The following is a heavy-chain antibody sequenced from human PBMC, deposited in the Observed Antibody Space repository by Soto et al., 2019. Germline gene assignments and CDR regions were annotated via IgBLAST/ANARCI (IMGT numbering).Heavy chain of an antibody. D-gene: IGHD3-3*01. CDR1: GDSVSSKSAA. V-gene: IGHV6-1*01. CDR2: TYYRSKWYN. CDR3: ARDPYDFWTGPNPLVWFDP. J-gene: IGHJ5*02. Sequence: SQTLSLTCAISGDSVSSKSAAWNWIRQSPSRDLEWLGRTYYRSKWYNDYAVSVKSRITINPDTSKNQFSLQLNSVTPEDTAVYYCARDPYDFWTGPNPLVWFDPWGQRTLVTVSS.